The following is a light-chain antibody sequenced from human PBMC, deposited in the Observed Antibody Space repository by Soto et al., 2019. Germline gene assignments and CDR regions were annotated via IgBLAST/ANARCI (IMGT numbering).Light chain of an antibody. CDR2: YAS. V-gene: IGKV3-15*01. J-gene: IGKJ1*01. CDR1: QSVNSN. CDR3: QQYNNWPWT. Sequence: EIVMTQSQATLSVSPGERATLSCRASQSVNSNLAWYQRKRGQAPRLLIFYASTRAPGIPSGFSGSGSGTEFTLTISSLQSEDFAVYYCQQYNNWPWTFGQGTKVEIK.